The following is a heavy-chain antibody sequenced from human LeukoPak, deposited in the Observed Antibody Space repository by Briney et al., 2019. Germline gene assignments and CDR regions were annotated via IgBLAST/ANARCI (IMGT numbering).Heavy chain of an antibody. J-gene: IGHJ4*02. D-gene: IGHD2-21*01. CDR1: GFTSSSYA. Sequence: GGSLRLSCAASGFTSSSYATSWVRQAPGKGLEWVSAISGSGGSTYYADSVKGRFTISRDNSKNTLYLQMNSLRAEDTAVYYCAKFLPTHIVVANYYFDYWGQGTLVTVSS. CDR2: ISGSGGST. V-gene: IGHV3-23*01. CDR3: AKFLPTHIVVANYYFDY.